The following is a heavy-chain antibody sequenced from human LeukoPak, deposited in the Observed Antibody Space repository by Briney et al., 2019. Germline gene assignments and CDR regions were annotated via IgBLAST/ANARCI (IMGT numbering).Heavy chain of an antibody. V-gene: IGHV3-53*01. D-gene: IGHD3-3*01. CDR1: GFTVSNNY. CDR3: ARGRGLGVVRPDFDY. CDR2: IYGDGRT. Sequence: GGSLRLSCVVSGFTVSNNYINWVRQAPGNGLERVSVIYGDGRTTHSASVRGRFTISRDNSKNIVSLQMNNLRAEDTAVYYCARGRGLGVVRPDFDYWGEGTLVTVS. J-gene: IGHJ4*02.